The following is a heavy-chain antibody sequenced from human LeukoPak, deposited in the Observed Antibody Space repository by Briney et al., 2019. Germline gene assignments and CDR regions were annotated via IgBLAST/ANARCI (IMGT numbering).Heavy chain of an antibody. CDR1: GLTLSNYG. Sequence: GGSLRLSCAVSGLTLSNYGMSWVRQAPGKGLEWVAGISDSGGRTNYAGSVKGRFTISRDNPKNTLYLQMNSLRAEDTAVYFCAKRGVVIRVILVGFHKEAYYFDSWGQGALVTVSS. CDR3: AKRGVVIRVILVGFHKEAYYFDS. J-gene: IGHJ4*02. V-gene: IGHV3-23*01. D-gene: IGHD3-22*01. CDR2: ISDSGGRT.